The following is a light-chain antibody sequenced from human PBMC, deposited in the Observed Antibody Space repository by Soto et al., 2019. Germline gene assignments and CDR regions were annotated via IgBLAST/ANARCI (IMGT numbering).Light chain of an antibody. J-gene: IGLJ1*01. CDR1: SSDVGGYNY. CDR3: NSYTSSRTYV. V-gene: IGLV2-14*01. Sequence: QSALTQPAYVSGSPGQSITISCTGTSSDVGGYNYVSWYQQHPGKAPKLMIYDVTNRPSGVSNRFSGSKSGNTASLTISGLQAEDEADYYCNSYTSSRTYVFGVGTKVTVL. CDR2: DVT.